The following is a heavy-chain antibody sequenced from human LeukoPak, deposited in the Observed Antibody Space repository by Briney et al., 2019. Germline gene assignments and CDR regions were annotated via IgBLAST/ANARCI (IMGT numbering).Heavy chain of an antibody. V-gene: IGHV1-69*04. CDR1: GGTFSSYA. D-gene: IGHD4-17*01. Sequence: GASVKVSCMAAGGTFSSYAISWVRQAPGQGLEWMGRIIPILGIANYAQKFQGRVTITADKSTSTAYMELSSLRSEDTAVYYCARDQPTTVPTAGDYWGQGTLVTVSS. CDR2: IIPILGIA. CDR3: ARDQPTTVPTAGDY. J-gene: IGHJ4*02.